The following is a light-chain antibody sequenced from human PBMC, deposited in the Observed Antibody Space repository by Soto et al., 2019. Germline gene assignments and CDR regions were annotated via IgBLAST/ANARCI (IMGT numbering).Light chain of an antibody. V-gene: IGKV3-20*01. J-gene: IGKJ4*01. CDR1: QSVSSSF. CDR3: QQYGSSPLT. Sequence: EIVLTQSPGTLSLSPGERATLSCRASQSVSSSFLAWYQQKPGQAPRLLIYGASSRATGITDRFSGSGSGPDFNLTISKLEPEDPAVYYCQQYGSSPLTFGGGTKVEIK. CDR2: GAS.